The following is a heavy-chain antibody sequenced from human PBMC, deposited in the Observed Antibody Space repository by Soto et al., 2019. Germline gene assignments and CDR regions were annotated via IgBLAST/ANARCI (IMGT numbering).Heavy chain of an antibody. CDR1: GGTFSSYA. D-gene: IGHD4-17*01. Sequence: QVQLVQSGAEVKKPGSSVKVSCKASGGTFSSYAISWVRQAPGQGLEWMGGMIPIVGTANYAQKFQGRGTIPADESTSTAYMELSSLRSEDTAVYYCAREPPSYGDYGERDYWGQGPLVTVSS. CDR3: AREPPSYGDYGERDY. J-gene: IGHJ4*02. V-gene: IGHV1-69*01. CDR2: MIPIVGTA.